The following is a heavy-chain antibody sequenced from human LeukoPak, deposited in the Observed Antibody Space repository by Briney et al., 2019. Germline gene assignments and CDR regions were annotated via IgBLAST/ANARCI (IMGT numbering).Heavy chain of an antibody. D-gene: IGHD2/OR15-2a*01. CDR1: GFTFSTYS. V-gene: IGHV3-21*06. CDR2: ISASSRYI. J-gene: IGHJ4*02. CDR3: ARVESGSEYDLYIDN. Sequence: GGSLRLSRAASGFTFSTYSMNWVRQAPGKGLEWVASISASSRYIYHADSVEGRFSISRGNAKNSLYLQMSSLRAEDTAVYYCARVESGSEYDLYIDNWGRGTLVAVSS.